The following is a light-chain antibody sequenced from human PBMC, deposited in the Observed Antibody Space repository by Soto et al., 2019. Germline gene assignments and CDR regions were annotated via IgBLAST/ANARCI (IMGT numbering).Light chain of an antibody. CDR1: TSNIGENY. Sequence: QSVLTQPPSVSAAPGQKVTISCSGSTSNIGENYVSWYQQLPGTAPRLLIYYNNKRPSETTDRFSGSKSGTSAPLGITGLQTGDEADYYCRTWDTSLSAGVFGGGTKLTVL. V-gene: IGLV1-51*01. J-gene: IGLJ3*02. CDR2: YNN. CDR3: RTWDTSLSAGV.